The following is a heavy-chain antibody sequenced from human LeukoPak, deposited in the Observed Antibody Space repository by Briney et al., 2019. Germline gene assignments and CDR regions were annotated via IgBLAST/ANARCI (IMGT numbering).Heavy chain of an antibody. Sequence: GRSLRLSCAASGFTFSSYAMHWVRQAPGKGLEWVAVISYDGSNKYYADSVKGRFTISRDNSKNTLYLQMNSLRAEETAVYYCARDGYLDDIPGMDVWGQGTTVTVSS. CDR2: ISYDGSNK. D-gene: IGHD3-9*01. CDR1: GFTFSSYA. CDR3: ARDGYLDDIPGMDV. V-gene: IGHV3-30-3*01. J-gene: IGHJ6*02.